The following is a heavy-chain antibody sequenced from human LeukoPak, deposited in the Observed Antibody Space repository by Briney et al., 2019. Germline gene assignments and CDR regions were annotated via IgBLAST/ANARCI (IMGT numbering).Heavy chain of an antibody. CDR1: GFTFSSYG. CDR3: ARARGVRTTMEMRTFEY. D-gene: IGHD5-18*01. V-gene: IGHV3-30*04. J-gene: IGHJ4*02. Sequence: GGSLRLSCAASGFTFSSYGLHWVRQAPGKGLECVAVISKDGSNEHYADPGKGRFTISRDNSKNTLYLQMNILRVEDTAVYYCARARGVRTTMEMRTFEYWGQGTLVTVTS. CDR2: ISKDGSNE.